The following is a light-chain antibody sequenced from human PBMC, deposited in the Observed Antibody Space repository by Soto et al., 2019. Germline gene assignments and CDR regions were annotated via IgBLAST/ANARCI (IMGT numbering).Light chain of an antibody. CDR3: SSYAVNNNLGV. CDR1: SSDVGGYNS. J-gene: IGLJ2*01. CDR2: EVS. Sequence: QSVLTQPPSASGSPGQSVTISCTGTSSDVGGYNSVSWYQQYPGKAPKLMIYEVSERPSGVPDRFSGSKSGSTASLTVSGLQAEDEADYYCSSYAVNNNLGVFGGGTKLTVL. V-gene: IGLV2-8*01.